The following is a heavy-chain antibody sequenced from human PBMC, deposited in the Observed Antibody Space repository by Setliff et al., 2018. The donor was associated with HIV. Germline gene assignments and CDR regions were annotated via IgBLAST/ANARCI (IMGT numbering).Heavy chain of an antibody. CDR3: ARVARGGHSSRWYYFDY. D-gene: IGHD6-13*01. CDR1: GGSISSGSYY. J-gene: IGHJ4*02. V-gene: IGHV4-61*02. CDR2: IYTSGST. Sequence: TLSLTCIVSGGSISSGSYYWSWIRQPAGKGLEWIGRIYTSGSTKYNPSLKSRVTISVDTSKNQFSLKVSSVTAADTAVYYCARVARGGHSSRWYYFDYWGQGTLVTVSS.